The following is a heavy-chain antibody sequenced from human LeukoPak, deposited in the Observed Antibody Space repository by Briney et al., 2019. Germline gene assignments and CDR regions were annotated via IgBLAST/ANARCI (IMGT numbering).Heavy chain of an antibody. CDR3: ARQTLGYCSSTSCYDDY. Sequence: PGRSLRLSCAASGFTFSSYGMNWVRQAPGKGLEWVSYISSSGSTIYYADSVKGRFTISRDNAKNSLYLQMNSLRAEDTAVYYCARQTLGYCSSTSCYDDYWGQGTLVTVSS. D-gene: IGHD2-2*01. V-gene: IGHV3-48*04. CDR1: GFTFSSYG. CDR2: ISSSGSTI. J-gene: IGHJ4*02.